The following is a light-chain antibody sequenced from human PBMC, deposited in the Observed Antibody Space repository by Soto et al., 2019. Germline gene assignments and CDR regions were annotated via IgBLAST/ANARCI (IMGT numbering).Light chain of an antibody. CDR1: QDITNY. V-gene: IGKV1-33*01. CDR2: DAS. Sequence: DIQMTQSPYSLSASVGDRVTIICQASQDITNYLNWYQQKPGKAPKLLIYDASNLETGVPSRFSGSGSGTHFSFTISSLQPEDIATYYCQQYDNVPFTFGQGTRLEMK. CDR3: QQYDNVPFT. J-gene: IGKJ5*01.